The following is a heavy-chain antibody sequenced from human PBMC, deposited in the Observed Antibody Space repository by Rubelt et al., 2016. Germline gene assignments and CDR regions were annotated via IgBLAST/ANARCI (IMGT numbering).Heavy chain of an antibody. Sequence: EVQLVQSGAEVKKPGESLRISCKGSGYSFTSYWISWVRQMPGKGLEWMGRIDPSDSYTDYSPSVQGHGTVSAETAVRTPYLRGGSLRVSAPAMDDCARRGGLVVSRYYYHYMDVWGKGTTVTVAS. CDR1: GYSFTSYW. J-gene: IGHJ6*03. D-gene: IGHD2-15*01. CDR2: IDPSDSYT. CDR3: ARRGGLVVSRYYYHYMDV. V-gene: IGHV5-10-1*01.